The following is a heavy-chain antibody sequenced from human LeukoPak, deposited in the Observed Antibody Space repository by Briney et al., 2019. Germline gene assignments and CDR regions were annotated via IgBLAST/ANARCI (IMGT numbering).Heavy chain of an antibody. CDR2: IYSNGAT. J-gene: IGHJ4*02. CDR3: ARENNYYDSSGSGY. D-gene: IGHD3-22*01. Sequence: PGGSLRLSCAASGFTVSSNYMGWVRQAPGKGLEWVSVIYSNGATYYAESAKGRFTISRDNSKNTLYLQMNSLRAEDTAVYYCARENNYYDSSGSGYWGQGTLVTVSS. CDR1: GFTVSSNY. V-gene: IGHV3-53*01.